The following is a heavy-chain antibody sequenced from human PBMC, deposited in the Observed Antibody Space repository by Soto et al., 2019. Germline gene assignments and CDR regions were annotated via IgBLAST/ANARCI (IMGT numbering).Heavy chain of an antibody. V-gene: IGHV2-5*02. Sequence: QITLKESVPTLGKSTQTLTLTCTFSGFSLSTSGVGVGWIRQPPGKALEWLALIYWDDDKRYSPSLKSRLTITKDTSKNQVVLTMTHMEPVDTATYYCAHRLGYHHSSGYYYDVSFDYWGQGTLVTVSS. CDR2: IYWDDDK. CDR1: GFSLSTSGVG. CDR3: AHRLGYHHSSGYYYDVSFDY. J-gene: IGHJ4*02. D-gene: IGHD3-22*01.